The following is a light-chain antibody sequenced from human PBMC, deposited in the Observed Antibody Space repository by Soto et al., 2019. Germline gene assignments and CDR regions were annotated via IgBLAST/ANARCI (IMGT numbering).Light chain of an antibody. J-gene: IGKJ2*01. Sequence: DIQMTQSPSTLSASVGDRITITCRASQSVSRRLAWFQQKPGKAPKLLIYDASSLESGVPSRFSGRGSGTEFTLTTSSLQPDDCATYYCHTYNSYSLHTFGQGTQLEIK. CDR3: HTYNSYSLHT. CDR1: QSVSRR. CDR2: DAS. V-gene: IGKV1-5*01.